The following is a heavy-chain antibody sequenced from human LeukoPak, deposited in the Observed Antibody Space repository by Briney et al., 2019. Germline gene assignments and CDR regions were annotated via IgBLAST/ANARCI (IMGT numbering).Heavy chain of an antibody. CDR2: IIPIFGTA. V-gene: IGHV1-69*05. D-gene: IGHD3-10*01. CDR3: AKDVSALTYNASWPGPGF. Sequence: GASVKVSCKASGGTFSSYAISWVRQAPGQGLEWMGGIIPIFGTANYAQKFQGRVTITTDESTSTAYMELSSLRAEDTAIYYCAKDVSALTYNASWPGPGFWGQGTLVSVSS. CDR1: GGTFSSYA. J-gene: IGHJ4*02.